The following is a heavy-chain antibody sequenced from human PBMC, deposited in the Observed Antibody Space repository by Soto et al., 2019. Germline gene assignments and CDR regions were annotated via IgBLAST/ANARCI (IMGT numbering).Heavy chain of an antibody. D-gene: IGHD1-20*01. CDR2: TYYRSKWYN. J-gene: IGHJ4*02. CDR1: VDSVSSNSAA. V-gene: IGHV6-1*01. Sequence: SQTLSLTCAISVDSVSSNSAAWNWIRQSPSRGLEWLGRTYYRSKWYNDYAVSVKSRITINPDTSKNQFSLQLNSVTPEDTAVYYCARDPYNWNDVHFDYWGQGTLVTVSS. CDR3: ARDPYNWNDVHFDY.